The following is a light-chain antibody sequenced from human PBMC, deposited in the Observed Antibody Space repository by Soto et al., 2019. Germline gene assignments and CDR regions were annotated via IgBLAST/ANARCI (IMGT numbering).Light chain of an antibody. V-gene: IGLV3-21*02. CDR1: SIGTRS. Sequence: SYVVTQPPSVSVAPGQTAKITCGGDSIGTRSVHWYQQKPGQAPLLVVYDDRARPSGIPERFFGSNSGNTATLTISRVEAGDEADFYCQVWDSSSDHYVFGTGTKLTVL. CDR3: QVWDSSSDHYV. CDR2: DDR. J-gene: IGLJ1*01.